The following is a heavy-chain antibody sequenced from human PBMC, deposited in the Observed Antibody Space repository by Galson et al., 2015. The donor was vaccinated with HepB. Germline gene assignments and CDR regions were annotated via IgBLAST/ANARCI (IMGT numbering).Heavy chain of an antibody. J-gene: IGHJ4*02. CDR1: GFTFSSYS. Sequence: SLRLSCAASGFTFSSYSMNWVRQAPGKGLEWVSYISSSSSTIYYADSVKGRFTISRDNAKNSLYLQMNSLRDEDTAVYYCARVPDLRGYSYGFLLGDWGQGTLVTVSS. D-gene: IGHD5-18*01. V-gene: IGHV3-48*02. CDR3: ARVPDLRGYSYGFLLGD. CDR2: ISSSSSTI.